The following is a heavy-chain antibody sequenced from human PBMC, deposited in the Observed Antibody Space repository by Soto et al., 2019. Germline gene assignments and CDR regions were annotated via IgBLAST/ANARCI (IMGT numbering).Heavy chain of an antibody. CDR3: AREGPAPYYYYGMDV. CDR1: GYSFTTYG. V-gene: IGHV1-18*01. J-gene: IGHJ6*02. Sequence: QFQLVQSGGEVKKPGASVKVSCKTSGYSFTTYGISWVRQAPGQGLEWMGWISAYNVNTNYAQKLQGRVTMTTDTSTSTAYMELRSLRADDTAVYYCAREGPAPYYYYGMDVWGQGSTVTVSS. CDR2: ISAYNVNT.